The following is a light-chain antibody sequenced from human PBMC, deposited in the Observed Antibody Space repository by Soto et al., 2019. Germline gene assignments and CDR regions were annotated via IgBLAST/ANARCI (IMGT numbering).Light chain of an antibody. V-gene: IGKV3D-15*01. Sequence: ESVLTQSPGSLSLSRGERATLCCRASQSVSNNYLAWYQQKPGQAPRLLIYDASNRATGIPARFSGSGSGTEFNITISSLQSEDSAVYYCQQYNNWPRATFGGGTKVDI. CDR1: QSVSNN. J-gene: IGKJ4*01. CDR3: QQYNNWPRAT. CDR2: DAS.